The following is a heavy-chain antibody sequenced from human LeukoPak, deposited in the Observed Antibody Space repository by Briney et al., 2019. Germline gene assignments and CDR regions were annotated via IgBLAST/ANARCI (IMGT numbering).Heavy chain of an antibody. CDR3: ARDYDSSGYFSLFDY. Sequence: ASVKVSCKASGYTFTGYFIHWVRQAPGQGLEWMGWINPHSGGTNYAQKFQGRVTMTRDTSISTAYMELSSLRSDDTAVYFCARDYDSSGYFSLFDYWGQGTLVTVSS. D-gene: IGHD3-22*01. CDR2: INPHSGGT. V-gene: IGHV1-2*02. CDR1: GYTFTGYF. J-gene: IGHJ4*02.